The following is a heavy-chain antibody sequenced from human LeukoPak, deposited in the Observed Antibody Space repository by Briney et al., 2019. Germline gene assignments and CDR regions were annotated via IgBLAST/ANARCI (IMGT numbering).Heavy chain of an antibody. Sequence: SETLSLTCTVSGDSISTYYWSWIRQPPGKRLEWTGYIYFSGTTNYNPSLKSRVTISVDTSKNQFSLRLSSVTAADTALYYCARHGPLYDIWSAQFYFDYWGQGTLVTVSS. J-gene: IGHJ4*02. CDR3: ARHGPLYDIWSAQFYFDY. CDR2: IYFSGTT. CDR1: GDSISTYY. D-gene: IGHD3-3*01. V-gene: IGHV4-59*08.